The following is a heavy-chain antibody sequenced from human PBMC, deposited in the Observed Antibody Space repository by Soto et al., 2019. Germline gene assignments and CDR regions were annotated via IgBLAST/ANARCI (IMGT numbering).Heavy chain of an antibody. Sequence: EVQLVESGGGLVQPGGSLRLSCAASGFTFSSYSMNWVRQAPGKGLEWVSYISSSGTTMYYADSVKGRFTISRDSAKNSLWLQMNSLRAEDTAVYYCARGAETGYSGVDYWGQGTLVTVSS. CDR3: ARGAETGYSGVDY. CDR1: GFTFSSYS. D-gene: IGHD6-25*01. J-gene: IGHJ4*02. V-gene: IGHV3-48*01. CDR2: ISSSGTTM.